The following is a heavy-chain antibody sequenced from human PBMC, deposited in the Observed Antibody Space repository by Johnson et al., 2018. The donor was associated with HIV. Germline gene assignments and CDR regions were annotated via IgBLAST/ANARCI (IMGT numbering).Heavy chain of an antibody. CDR2: IGSGGTPT. Sequence: VQLVESGGGLVKPGGSLRLSCVASGFTFSDYYMSWIRQAPGKGLEWLSYIGSGGTPTYYTDSVKGRFTISRDNSKNTLYLQMGSLRAEDMAVYYCARKVVTADDAFDIWGQGTMVTVSS. J-gene: IGHJ3*02. CDR1: GFTFSDYY. CDR3: ARKVVTADDAFDI. V-gene: IGHV3-11*04. D-gene: IGHD2-21*02.